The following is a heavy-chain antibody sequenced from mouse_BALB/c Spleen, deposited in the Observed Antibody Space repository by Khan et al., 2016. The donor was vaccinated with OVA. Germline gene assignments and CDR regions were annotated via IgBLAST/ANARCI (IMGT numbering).Heavy chain of an antibody. J-gene: IGHJ3*01. CDR3: VRAGYGGFAY. D-gene: IGHD1-1*02. CDR1: GFTFSDYY. Sequence: EVELVESGGGLVKPGGSLKLSCAASGFTFSDYYMYWVRQTPERRLEWVATISDGGSSTYYPDSVKGRFTISRDTAKNNLYLQMSSLKSEDTAIYYCVRAGYGGFAYWGQGTLVTVSA. V-gene: IGHV5-4*02. CDR2: ISDGGSST.